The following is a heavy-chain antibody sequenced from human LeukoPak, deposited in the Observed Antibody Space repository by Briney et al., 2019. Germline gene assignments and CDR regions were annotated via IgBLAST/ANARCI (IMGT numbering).Heavy chain of an antibody. V-gene: IGHV3-23*01. Sequence: SGGSLRLSCAAPGFTFSSYAMSWVRQAPGKGLEWVSAISGSGGSTYYADSVKGRFTISRDNSKNTLYLQMNSLRAEDTAVYYCAKDHMYYYDSSGYRVDPWGEGTVVTVSS. CDR2: ISGSGGST. CDR1: GFTFSSYA. D-gene: IGHD3-22*01. CDR3: AKDHMYYYDSSGYRVDP. J-gene: IGHJ5*02.